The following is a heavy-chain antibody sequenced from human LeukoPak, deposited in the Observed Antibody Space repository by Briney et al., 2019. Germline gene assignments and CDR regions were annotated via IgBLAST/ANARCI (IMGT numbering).Heavy chain of an antibody. CDR1: GGTFSSYT. Sequence: ASVKVSCKASGGTFSSYTISWVRQAPGQGLEWMGRIIPILGIANYAQKFQGRVTITADKSTSTAYMELSSLRSEDTAVYYCDSYYGSGPDSYWGQGTLVTVSS. D-gene: IGHD3-10*01. CDR2: IIPILGIA. CDR3: DSYYGSGPDSY. V-gene: IGHV1-69*02. J-gene: IGHJ4*02.